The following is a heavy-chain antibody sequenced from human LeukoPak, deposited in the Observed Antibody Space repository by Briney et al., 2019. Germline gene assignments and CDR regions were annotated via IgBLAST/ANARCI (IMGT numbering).Heavy chain of an antibody. J-gene: IGHJ3*02. CDR3: AKSRLSGINDAFDI. CDR1: GFTFSSYG. Sequence: GGSLRLSCAASGFTFSSYGMSWVRQAPGKGLEWVSAITGSAVSTFYADSVKGRFTISRDNSKNTLYLQMNSLRAEDTAVYYCAKSRLSGINDAFDIWGQGTMVTVSS. D-gene: IGHD3-3*01. V-gene: IGHV3-23*01. CDR2: ITGSAVST.